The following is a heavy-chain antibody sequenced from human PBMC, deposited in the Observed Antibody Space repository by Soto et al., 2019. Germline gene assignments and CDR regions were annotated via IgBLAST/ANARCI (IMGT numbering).Heavy chain of an antibody. V-gene: IGHV3-23*01. J-gene: IGHJ4*02. Sequence: GGSLRLSCAASGFTFSSYAMSWVRQAPGKGLEWVSAISGSGGSTYYADSVKGRFTISRDNSKNTLYLQMNSLRAEDTAVYYCAKDVGHRPFTMVRGGEYYFDYWGQGTLVTVSS. CDR2: ISGSGGST. CDR1: GFTFSSYA. D-gene: IGHD3-10*01. CDR3: AKDVGHRPFTMVRGGEYYFDY.